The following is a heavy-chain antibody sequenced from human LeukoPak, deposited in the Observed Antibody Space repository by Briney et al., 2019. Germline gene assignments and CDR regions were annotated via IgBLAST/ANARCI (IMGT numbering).Heavy chain of an antibody. CDR3: AKDRGPFGSITIFPEADY. CDR2: ISGSGGST. Sequence: GGSLRLSCAASGFTFSSYGMSWVRQAPGKGLEWVSAISGSGGSTYYADSVKGRFTISRDNSKNTLYLQMNSLRAEDTAVYYCAKDRGPFGSITIFPEADYWGQGTLVTVSS. V-gene: IGHV3-23*01. J-gene: IGHJ4*02. CDR1: GFTFSSYG. D-gene: IGHD3-9*01.